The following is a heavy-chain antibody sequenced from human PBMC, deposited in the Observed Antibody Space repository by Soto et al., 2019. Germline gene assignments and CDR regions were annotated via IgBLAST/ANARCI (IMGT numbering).Heavy chain of an antibody. Sequence: ASVKVSCKASGYTFSKYHIHWVRQAPGQGLEWMGIINPSGGKTNYAQKFQGRLTMTRDTSTSTVYMELSSLRSEDTAVYYCARDRGGDYYDSSGNYRTWIFFWSDPWGQGTQVTVSS. J-gene: IGHJ5*02. CDR2: INPSGGKT. V-gene: IGHV1-46*01. D-gene: IGHD3-22*01. CDR3: ARDRGGDYYDSSGNYRTWIFFWSDP. CDR1: GYTFSKYH.